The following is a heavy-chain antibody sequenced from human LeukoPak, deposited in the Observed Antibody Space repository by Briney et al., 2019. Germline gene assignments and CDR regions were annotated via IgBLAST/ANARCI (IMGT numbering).Heavy chain of an antibody. V-gene: IGHV4-59*01. CDR1: GGSISRCY. D-gene: IGHD4-17*01. Sequence: SETLSLTCTVSGGSISRCYWSWIRQPPGKGLEWIGYIYYSGSTNYNPSLKSRVTISVDTSKNQFSLKLSSVTAADTAVYYCARGLGTVTFFDYWGQGTLVTVSS. CDR3: ARGLGTVTFFDY. J-gene: IGHJ4*02. CDR2: IYYSGST.